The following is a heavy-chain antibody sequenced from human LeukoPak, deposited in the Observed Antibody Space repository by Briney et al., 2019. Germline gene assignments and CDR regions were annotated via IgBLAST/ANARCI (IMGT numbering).Heavy chain of an antibody. D-gene: IGHD3/OR15-3a*01. Sequence: GGSLRLSCAASGFTFTNYNMNWVRQAPGKGLEWVSSISSSSNYIYYADSVRGRFTISRDNAKNSLYLQMHSLRAEDTAVYYCARDFHVGYDLLTGYGDYWSQGTLVTVSS. CDR2: ISSSSNYI. J-gene: IGHJ4*02. V-gene: IGHV3-21*01. CDR3: ARDFHVGYDLLTGYGDY. CDR1: GFTFTNYN.